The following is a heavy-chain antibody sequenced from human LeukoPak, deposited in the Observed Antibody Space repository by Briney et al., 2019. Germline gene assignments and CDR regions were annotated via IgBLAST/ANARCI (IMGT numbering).Heavy chain of an antibody. CDR3: ARHRYDYGDHYYFDY. CDR2: IYYSGST. CDR1: GGSISSYY. D-gene: IGHD4-17*01. Sequence: NASETLSLTCTVSGGSISSYYWSWIRQPPGKGLEWIGYIYYSGSTNYNPSLKSRVTISVDTSKNQFSLKLSSVTAADTAVYYCARHRYDYGDHYYFDYWGQGTLVTVSS. J-gene: IGHJ4*02. V-gene: IGHV4-59*08.